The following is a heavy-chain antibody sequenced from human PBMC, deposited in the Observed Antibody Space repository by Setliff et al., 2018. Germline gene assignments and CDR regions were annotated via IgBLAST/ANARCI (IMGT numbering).Heavy chain of an antibody. Sequence: ASVKVSCKASGYTFSSYAVNWVRQAPGQELEWVGWINTNTGNPTYAQGFTGRFVFSLDTSVSTAYLQISSLKAEDTAVYYCARDTGVRGHEISGYYGGGFAYWGQGTPVTVSS. CDR3: ARDTGVRGHEISGYYGGGFAY. D-gene: IGHD3-22*01. CDR1: GYTFSSYA. V-gene: IGHV7-4-1*02. CDR2: INTNTGNP. J-gene: IGHJ4*02.